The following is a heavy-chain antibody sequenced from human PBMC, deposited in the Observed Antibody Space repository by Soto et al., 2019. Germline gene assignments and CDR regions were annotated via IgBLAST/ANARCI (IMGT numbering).Heavy chain of an antibody. CDR1: GYTFNFYG. V-gene: IGHV1-18*01. CDR2: ISGFNGNT. D-gene: IGHD2-2*01. CDR3: ARIGVSSGHECPDFES. Sequence: ASVKVSCKASGYTFNFYGITWVRQAPGQGLEWMGWISGFNGNTNYAADLQGRVTMTTDTSTSTAYMELRGLRSDDTAVYYCARIGVSSGHECPDFESWGQGTLVSVS. J-gene: IGHJ4*02.